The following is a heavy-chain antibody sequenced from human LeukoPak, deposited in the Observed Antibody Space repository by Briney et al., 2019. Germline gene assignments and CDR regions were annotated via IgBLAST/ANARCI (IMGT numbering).Heavy chain of an antibody. V-gene: IGHV3-53*01. CDR1: GFTVSSNY. CDR2: IYSGGST. Sequence: PGGSLRLSCAASGFTVSSNYMSWVRQAPGKGLEWVSVIYSGGSTYYADSVKGRFTISRDNSKNTLYLQMNSLRAEDTAVYYCARDARLSRYSSSWYYFDYWGQGTLVTVSS. CDR3: ARDARLSRYSSSWYYFDY. D-gene: IGHD6-13*01. J-gene: IGHJ4*02.